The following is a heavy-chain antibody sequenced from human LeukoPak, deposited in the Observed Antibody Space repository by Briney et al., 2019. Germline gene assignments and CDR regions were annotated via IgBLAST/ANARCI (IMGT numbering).Heavy chain of an antibody. V-gene: IGHV3-33*01. CDR2: IWYDGNNK. D-gene: IGHD2-15*01. J-gene: IGHJ3*02. Sequence: GGSLRLSCAASGFTFSSYGMYWVRQAPGKGLEWLALIWYDGNNKEYADSVKGRFTISRDNSKNTLYLQMNSLRAEDTAVYYCVRYCNGGNCYRDAFDIWGQGTMVTVSS. CDR1: GFTFSSYG. CDR3: VRYCNGGNCYRDAFDI.